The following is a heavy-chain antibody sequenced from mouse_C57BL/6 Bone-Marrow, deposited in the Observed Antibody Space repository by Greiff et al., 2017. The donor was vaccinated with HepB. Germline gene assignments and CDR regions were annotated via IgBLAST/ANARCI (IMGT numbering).Heavy chain of an antibody. CDR2: SRNKANDYTT. CDR3: ARDAEGGNYYAMDY. D-gene: IGHD2-1*01. V-gene: IGHV7-1*01. CDR1: GFTFSDFY. J-gene: IGHJ4*01. Sequence: EVKVVESGGGLVQSGRSLRLSCAPSGFTFSDFYMEWVRQAPGKGLEWIAASRNKANDYTTEYSASVKGRFIVSRDTSQSILYLQMNALRAEDTAIYYCARDAEGGNYYAMDYWGQGTSVTVSS.